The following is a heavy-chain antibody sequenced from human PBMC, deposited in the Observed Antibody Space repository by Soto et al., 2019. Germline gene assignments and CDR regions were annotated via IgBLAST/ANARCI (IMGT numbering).Heavy chain of an antibody. Sequence: QLQLQESGPGLVKPSETLSLTCTVSGGSISSSSYYWGWIRQPPGKGLEWIGSIYYSGSTYYNPSLKRRXXIXVXXSKNQFSLKLSSVTAADTAVYYGARSMTTVVTLDYWGQGTLVTVSS. CDR3: ARSMTTVVTLDY. J-gene: IGHJ4*02. CDR1: GGSISSSSYY. V-gene: IGHV4-39*01. CDR2: IYYSGST. D-gene: IGHD4-17*01.